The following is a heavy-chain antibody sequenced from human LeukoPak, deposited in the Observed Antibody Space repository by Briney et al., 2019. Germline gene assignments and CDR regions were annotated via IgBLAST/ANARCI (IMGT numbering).Heavy chain of an antibody. V-gene: IGHV3-21*04. J-gene: IGHJ6*02. CDR2: ITSSSSYI. D-gene: IGHD3-16*01. Sequence: GGSLRLSCAASGFTFSSYSMNWVRQAPGKGLEWVSSITSSSSYIYYADSVKGRFTISRDNAKNSLYLQMSNLRAEDTAVYFCARGGGLDVWGQGATVTVSS. CDR3: ARGGGLDV. CDR1: GFTFSSYS.